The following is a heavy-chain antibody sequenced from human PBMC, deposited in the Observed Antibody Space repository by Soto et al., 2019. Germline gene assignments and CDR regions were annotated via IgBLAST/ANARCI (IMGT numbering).Heavy chain of an antibody. J-gene: IGHJ5*02. CDR2: IYPSDSQT. CDR1: GYSFSNWW. V-gene: IGHV5-51*01. D-gene: IGHD4-17*01. CDR3: ARHGFYGDYSSNYFDP. Sequence: PGESLKISCKGSGYSFSNWWIAWVRQMPGKGLEYMGIIYPSDSQTRYSPSFQGQVTISADKSISTAYLQWSGLKASDTAIYYCARHGFYGDYSSNYFDPWGQGTLVTVS.